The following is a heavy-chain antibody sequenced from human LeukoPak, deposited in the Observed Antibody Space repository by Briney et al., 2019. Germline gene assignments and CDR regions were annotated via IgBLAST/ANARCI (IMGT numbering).Heavy chain of an antibody. J-gene: IGHJ4*02. CDR3: ARNYCSGGTCYSDY. Sequence: SETLSLTCTVSGGSISSGNYFWGWIRQPPGKGLEWIGSIYYSGTTYYNPSLKSRVTISVDASKNQFSLKVSSVTAADTAVYYCARNYCSGGTCYSDYWGQGMLVTVSS. V-gene: IGHV4-39*01. D-gene: IGHD2-15*01. CDR1: GGSISSGNYF. CDR2: IYYSGTT.